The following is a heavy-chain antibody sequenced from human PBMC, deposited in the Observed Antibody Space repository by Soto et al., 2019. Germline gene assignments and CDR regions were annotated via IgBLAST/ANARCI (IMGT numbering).Heavy chain of an antibody. CDR2: IYYSGST. D-gene: IGHD3-9*01. CDR3: ARLPLRYFDWLSPYYYGMDV. J-gene: IGHJ6*02. Sequence: SETLSLTCTVSGGSISSYYWSWIRQPPGKGLEWIGYIYYSGSTNYNPSLKSRVTISVDTSKNQFSLKLSSVTAADTAVYYCARLPLRYFDWLSPYYYGMDVWGQGTTVTVSS. CDR1: GGSISSYY. V-gene: IGHV4-59*08.